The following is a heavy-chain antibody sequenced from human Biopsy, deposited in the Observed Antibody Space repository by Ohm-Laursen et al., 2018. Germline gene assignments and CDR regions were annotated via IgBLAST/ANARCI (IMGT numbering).Heavy chain of an antibody. CDR2: IYNTETT. Sequence: GTLSLTCTVSGGSISSYYWAWLRQPPGKGLEWIGNIYNTETTFYNPSLKSRVTMSVDTSTIQFSLRVSSVTAADTALYFCARHPTGFWFDPWGHGTLVTVSS. CDR1: GGSISSYY. CDR3: ARHPTGFWFDP. V-gene: IGHV4-39*01. J-gene: IGHJ5*02.